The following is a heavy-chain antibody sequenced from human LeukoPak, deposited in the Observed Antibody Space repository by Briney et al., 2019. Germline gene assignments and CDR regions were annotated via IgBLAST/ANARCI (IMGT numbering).Heavy chain of an antibody. Sequence: SETLSLTCAVYGGSFSGYYWSWIRQPPGKGLEWIGEIDHSGSTNYNPSLKSRVTISVDTSKNQFSLKLSSVTAADTAVYYWARGLGFVNQLQCRWCWFDPWGQGTLVTVSS. CDR2: IDHSGST. CDR1: GGSFSGYY. J-gene: IGHJ5*02. V-gene: IGHV4-34*01. D-gene: IGHD2-2*01. CDR3: ARGLGFVNQLQCRWCWFDP.